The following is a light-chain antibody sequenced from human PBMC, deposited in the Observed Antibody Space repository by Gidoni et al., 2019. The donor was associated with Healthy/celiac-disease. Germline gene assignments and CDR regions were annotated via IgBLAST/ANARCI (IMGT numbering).Light chain of an antibody. Sequence: IVLTQSPATLSLSPGERATLSCRASQSVSSYLAWYQQKPGQAPRLLIYDASNRATGIPARFSGSGGGTDFTITSSSLEPEDFAVYYCQQRSNWPTFGQGTKVEIK. CDR2: DAS. CDR1: QSVSSY. J-gene: IGKJ1*01. CDR3: QQRSNWPT. V-gene: IGKV3-11*01.